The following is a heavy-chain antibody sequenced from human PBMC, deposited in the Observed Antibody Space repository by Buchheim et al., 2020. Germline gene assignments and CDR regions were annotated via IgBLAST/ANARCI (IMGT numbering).Heavy chain of an antibody. CDR1: GFTVSSNY. Sequence: EVQVVESGGDLVQPGGSLRLSCAASGFTVSSNYMNWVRQAPGKGLEWVSIIYRGGTTYYADSVRGRFTISRDNYKNKLYLQMNSLRTEDTAVYYCAKAVLIADYYYGMDVWGPGTT. V-gene: IGHV3-66*02. CDR3: AKAVLIADYYYGMDV. CDR2: IYRGGTT. J-gene: IGHJ6*02. D-gene: IGHD3-10*01.